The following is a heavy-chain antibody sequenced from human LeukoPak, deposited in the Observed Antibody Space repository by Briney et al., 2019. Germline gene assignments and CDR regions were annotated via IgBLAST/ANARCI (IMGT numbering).Heavy chain of an antibody. CDR1: GFTVSSNY. CDR3: ARLYCSGGSCYLDY. Sequence: GGSLRLSCVASGFTVSSNYMSWVRQAPGKGLEWVSVIYSGGSTYYADSVKGRFTISRDNSKNTLYLQMNSLRAEDTAVYYCARLYCSGGSCYLDYWGQGTLVTVSS. CDR2: IYSGGST. V-gene: IGHV3-53*01. D-gene: IGHD2-15*01. J-gene: IGHJ4*02.